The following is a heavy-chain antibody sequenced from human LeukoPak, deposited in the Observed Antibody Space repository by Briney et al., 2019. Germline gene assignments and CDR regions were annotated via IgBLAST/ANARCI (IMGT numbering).Heavy chain of an antibody. CDR1: GGSISSSNW. D-gene: IGHD3-10*01. Sequence: KASETLSLTCAASGGSISSSNWWSWVRPPPGKGLEWIGEIYHSGSTNYNPSLKSRVTISVDKSKNQFSLKLSSVTAADTAVYYCARESNYHGSGTGWFDPWGQGTLVTVSS. J-gene: IGHJ5*02. V-gene: IGHV4-4*02. CDR3: ARESNYHGSGTGWFDP. CDR2: IYHSGST.